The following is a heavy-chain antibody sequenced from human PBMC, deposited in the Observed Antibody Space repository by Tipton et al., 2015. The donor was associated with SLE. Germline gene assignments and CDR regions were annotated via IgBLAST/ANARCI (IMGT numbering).Heavy chain of an antibody. CDR2: IYYSGRT. D-gene: IGHD4-17*01. J-gene: IGHJ4*02. CDR1: GGSISSGGYY. V-gene: IGHV4-31*03. Sequence: TLSLTCTVSGGSISSGGYYWSWIRQQPGKGLEWIGYIYYSGRTYYNPTLKSRVTISVDTSKNQFSLKLTSVTAADTAVYYCARQDYGVILDYWGQGTLVTVPS. CDR3: ARQDYGVILDY.